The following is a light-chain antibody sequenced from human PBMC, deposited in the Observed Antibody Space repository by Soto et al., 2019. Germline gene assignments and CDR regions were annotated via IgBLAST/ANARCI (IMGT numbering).Light chain of an antibody. J-gene: IGKJ4*01. Sequence: DIQLTQSPSFLSASVGDRVTITCRASQDSRSYLAWYQQKPGKAPKFLIYAVSALQSGVPSRFSGSGSGTEFTLAISSLQPEDFATYYCQQFNSYPLTFGGGTKVEIK. CDR2: AVS. V-gene: IGKV1-9*01. CDR1: QDSRSY. CDR3: QQFNSYPLT.